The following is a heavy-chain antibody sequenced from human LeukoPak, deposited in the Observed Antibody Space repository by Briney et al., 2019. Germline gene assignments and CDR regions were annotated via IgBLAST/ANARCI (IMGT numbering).Heavy chain of an antibody. CDR2: IYYSGST. CDR1: GGSISSYY. J-gene: IGHJ4*02. Sequence: SETLSLTCTVSGGSISSYYWSWIRQPPGKGLEWIGYIYYSGSTNYNPSLKSRVTISVDTSKNQFSPKLSSVTAADTAVYYCARDGDADSDWGQGTLVTVSS. V-gene: IGHV4-59*01. D-gene: IGHD2-21*02. CDR3: ARDGDADSD.